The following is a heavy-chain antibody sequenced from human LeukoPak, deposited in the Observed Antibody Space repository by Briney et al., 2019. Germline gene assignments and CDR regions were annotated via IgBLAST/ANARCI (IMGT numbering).Heavy chain of an antibody. CDR3: ARGILRYFDWSDYYYYYMDV. CDR2: IYYSGST. J-gene: IGHJ6*03. Sequence: PSETLSLTCTVSGGSISSYYWSWIRQPPGKGLEWIGYIYYSGSTNYSPPLKSRVTISVDTSKNQFSLKLSSVSAADTAVYYCARGILRYFDWSDYYYYYMDVWGKGTTVTVSS. CDR1: GGSISSYY. D-gene: IGHD3-9*01. V-gene: IGHV4-59*01.